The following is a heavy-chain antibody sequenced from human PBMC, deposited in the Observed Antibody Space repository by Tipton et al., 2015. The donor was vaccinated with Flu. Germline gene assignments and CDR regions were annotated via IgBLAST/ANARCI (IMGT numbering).Heavy chain of an antibody. Sequence: TLSLTCTVSGGLINVGGFYWTWIRQLPGKGLEWIGYMYFNGDTNYNPSLEGRVSISGDSSKNQFFLRLTSVTDADTALYFCARGYSRDYYDSGTYEYWGQGTLVTVSS. CDR1: GGLINVGGFY. V-gene: IGHV4-31*03. CDR2: MYFNGDT. J-gene: IGHJ1*01. D-gene: IGHD3-10*01. CDR3: ARGYSRDYYDSGTYEY.